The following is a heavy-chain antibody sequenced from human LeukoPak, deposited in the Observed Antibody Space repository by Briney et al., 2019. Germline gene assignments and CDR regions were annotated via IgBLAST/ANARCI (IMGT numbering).Heavy chain of an antibody. CDR2: IKPDGGEK. CDR1: GFTFSSHW. D-gene: IGHD3-3*01. CDR3: ASTYYDFWSGYPPEPYLYS. J-gene: IGHJ4*02. V-gene: IGHV3-7*01. Sequence: GGSLRLSCAASGFTFSSHWMSWVRQAPGKGLEWVANIKPDGGEKYYVDSVKGRFTISRDNAKNSLYLQMNSLRAEGTAVYYYASTYYDFWSGYPPEPYLYSWGQGTLVTVSS.